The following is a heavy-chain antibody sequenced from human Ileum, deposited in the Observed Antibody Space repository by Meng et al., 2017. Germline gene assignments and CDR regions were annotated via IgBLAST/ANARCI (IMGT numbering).Heavy chain of an antibody. Sequence: GESLKISGAASGFTFSRIWMSWVRQAPGEGLEWVANMSPDGSQRYYVDSVKGRFTISRDNAKNALFLQMNSLRAEDTAMYYCVSWHGESNYWGQGTLVTVSS. D-gene: IGHD3-10*01. CDR1: GFTFSRIW. J-gene: IGHJ4*02. V-gene: IGHV3-7*01. CDR2: MSPDGSQR. CDR3: VSWHGESNY.